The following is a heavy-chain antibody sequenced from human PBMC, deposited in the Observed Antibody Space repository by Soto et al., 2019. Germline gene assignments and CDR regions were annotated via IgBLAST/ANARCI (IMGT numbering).Heavy chain of an antibody. CDR1: GFTFSSYW. J-gene: IGHJ6*03. Sequence: GGSLRLSCAASGFTFSSYWMSWVRQAPGKGLEWVANIKQDGSEKYYVDSGKGRFTISRDNAKNSLYLQMNSLRAEDTAVYYCARDKKYYDILTGYYIHDRYYYMDVWGKGTTVTVSS. CDR3: ARDKKYYDILTGYYIHDRYYYMDV. V-gene: IGHV3-7*01. D-gene: IGHD3-9*01. CDR2: IKQDGSEK.